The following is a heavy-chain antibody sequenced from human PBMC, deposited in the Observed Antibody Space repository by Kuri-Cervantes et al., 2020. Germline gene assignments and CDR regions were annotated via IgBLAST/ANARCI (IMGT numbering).Heavy chain of an antibody. D-gene: IGHD4-17*01. J-gene: IGHJ4*02. CDR3: APTTVTTIGFGY. CDR1: GFTFSSYA. Sequence: GGSLRLSCAASGFTFSSYAMHRVRQAPGKGLEWVAVISYDGSNKYYADSVKGRFTISRDNSKNTLYLQMNSLRAEDTAVYYCAPTTVTTIGFGYWGQGTLVTVSS. CDR2: ISYDGSNK. V-gene: IGHV3-30-3*01.